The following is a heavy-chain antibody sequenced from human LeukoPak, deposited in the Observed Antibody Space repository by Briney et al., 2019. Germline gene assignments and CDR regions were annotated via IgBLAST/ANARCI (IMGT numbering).Heavy chain of an antibody. V-gene: IGHV4-4*02. J-gene: IGHJ4*02. CDR1: GGSISSNNW. CDR2: IYHVGST. D-gene: IGHD5-18*01. Sequence: SETLSLTCAVSGGSISSNNWWIWVRQSPEKGLEWIGEIYHVGSTNYNPSLKSRVTISMDRSKNQLSLKLNFVTAADTAVYYCARDRGGYTYSHDYWGRGTLVTVSS. CDR3: ARDRGGYTYSHDY.